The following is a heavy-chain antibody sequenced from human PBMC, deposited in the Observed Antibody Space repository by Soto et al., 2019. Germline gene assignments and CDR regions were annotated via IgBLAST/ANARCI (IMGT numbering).Heavy chain of an antibody. J-gene: IGHJ5*02. CDR2: IYHSGST. Sequence: SETLSLTCAVSGGSISSSNWWSWVRQPPGKGLEWIGEIYHSGSTNYNPSLKSRVTISVDKSKNQFSLKLSSVTAADTAVYYCARELRGYYDSSGYPNNWFDPWGQGALVTVSS. CDR3: ARELRGYYDSSGYPNNWFDP. D-gene: IGHD3-22*01. V-gene: IGHV4-4*02. CDR1: GGSISSSNW.